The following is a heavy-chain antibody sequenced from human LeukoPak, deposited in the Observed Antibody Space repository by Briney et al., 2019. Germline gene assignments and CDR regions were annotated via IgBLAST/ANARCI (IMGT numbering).Heavy chain of an antibody. CDR1: GYTFTGYY. CDR3: ARPQLAHCGGDCFDAFHI. J-gene: IGHJ3*02. V-gene: IGHV1-2*02. CDR2: INPNSGGT. D-gene: IGHD2-21*02. Sequence: ASVKVSCKASGYTFTGYYMHWVRQAPGQGLEWMGWINPNSGGTNYAQKFQGRVTMTRDTSISTAYMELSRLRSDDTAVYYCARPQLAHCGGDCFDAFHIWGQGTLVTVSS.